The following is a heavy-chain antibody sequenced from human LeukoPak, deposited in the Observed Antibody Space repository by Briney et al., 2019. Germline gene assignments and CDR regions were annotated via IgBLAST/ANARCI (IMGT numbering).Heavy chain of an antibody. CDR3: ARLRKAVVTAIPYYYYYYMDV. J-gene: IGHJ6*03. Sequence: SETLSLTCAVYGGSFSGYYWSWIRQPPGKGLEWIGSIYYSGSTYYNPSLKSRVTISVDTSKNQFSLKLSSATAADTAVYYCARLRKAVVTAIPYYYYYYMDVWGKGTTVTVSS. CDR2: IYYSGST. D-gene: IGHD2-21*02. CDR1: GGSFSGYY. V-gene: IGHV4-34*01.